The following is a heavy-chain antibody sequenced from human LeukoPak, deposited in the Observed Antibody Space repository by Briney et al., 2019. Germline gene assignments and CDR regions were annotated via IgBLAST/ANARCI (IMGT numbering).Heavy chain of an antibody. D-gene: IGHD6-13*01. V-gene: IGHV3-9*01. J-gene: IGHJ4*02. CDR2: ISWNSGNI. Sequence: GGSLRLSCAASGFTFDDYAMHWVRQAPGKGLEWVSGISWNSGNIGYADSVKGRFTISRDNAKNSLYLQMNSLRAEDTALYYCAKDVHSNSWYVYFDYWGQGTLVTVSS. CDR3: AKDVHSNSWYVYFDY. CDR1: GFTFDDYA.